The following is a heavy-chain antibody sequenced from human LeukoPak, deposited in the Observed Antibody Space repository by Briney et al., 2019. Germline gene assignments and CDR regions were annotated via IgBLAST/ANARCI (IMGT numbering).Heavy chain of an antibody. CDR1: GFTFSTYW. V-gene: IGHV3-7*05. CDR3: ARGKVLRYFDWLPTLFDY. Sequence: GGSLRLSCVGSGFTFSTYWMTWVRQAPGKGLEWVASIKKDGSEKYHEDSVQGRFTVSRDNAKRSLYLQMSSLRVEDTAVYYCARGKVLRYFDWLPTLFDYWGQGTLVTVSS. J-gene: IGHJ4*02. D-gene: IGHD3-9*01. CDR2: IKKDGSEK.